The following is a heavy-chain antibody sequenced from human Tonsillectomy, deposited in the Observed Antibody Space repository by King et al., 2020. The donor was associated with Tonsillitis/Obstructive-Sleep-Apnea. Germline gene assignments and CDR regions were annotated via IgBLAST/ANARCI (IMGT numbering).Heavy chain of an antibody. J-gene: IGHJ6*03. Sequence: VQLVESGGGLVQAGGSLRLSCAASGFTFSSYSMNWVRQAPGKGLEWVSYISRSSSTIYYADSVKGRFTISRDNAKNSIYMQMNSLRDEDTAVYYCARVIVGSEGHTPYYMDVWGKGTTVTVSS. CDR1: GFTFSSYS. V-gene: IGHV3-48*02. CDR3: ARVIVGSEGHTPYYMDV. D-gene: IGHD3-22*01. CDR2: ISRSSSTI.